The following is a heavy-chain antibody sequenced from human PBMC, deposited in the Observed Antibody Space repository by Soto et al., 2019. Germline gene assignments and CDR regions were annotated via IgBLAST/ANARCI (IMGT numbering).Heavy chain of an antibody. Sequence: GASVKVSCKASGGTFSSYAISWVRQAPGQGLEWMGGIIPIFGTANYAQKFQGRVTITADESTSTAYMELSSLRSEDTAVYYCARLSRGPYYYDSSGYYSHPVDYWGQGTLVTVSS. CDR1: GGTFSSYA. CDR3: ARLSRGPYYYDSSGYYSHPVDY. J-gene: IGHJ4*02. CDR2: IIPIFGTA. D-gene: IGHD3-22*01. V-gene: IGHV1-69*13.